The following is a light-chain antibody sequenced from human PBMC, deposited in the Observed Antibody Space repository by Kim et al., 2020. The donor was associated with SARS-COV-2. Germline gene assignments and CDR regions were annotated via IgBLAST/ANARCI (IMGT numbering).Light chain of an antibody. CDR3: GSYTTSSTLL. Sequence: GQSITISCTGASSDIGAYNYVSWYQQSPGNSPKLMIYDVSKRPSGVSSRFSGSKSGNTASLTISGLQADDEADYYCGSYTTSSTLLFGGGTKVTVL. CDR2: DVS. CDR1: SSDIGAYNY. V-gene: IGLV2-14*04. J-gene: IGLJ3*02.